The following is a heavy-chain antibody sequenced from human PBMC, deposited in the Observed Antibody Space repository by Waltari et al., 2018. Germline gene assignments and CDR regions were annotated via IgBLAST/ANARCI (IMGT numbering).Heavy chain of an antibody. CDR2: FNANSGGT. D-gene: IGHD2-21*01. CDR3: ARAVRWAYED. J-gene: IGHJ4*02. V-gene: IGHV1-2*02. CDR1: GYTFIGYY. Sequence: VQLVQSGAEVKKPGASVKVSCKASGYTFIGYYLHWVRQAPGQGLEWMGWFNANSGGTNYALKFQGRVTVTRDASISTVYMELCRLTSDDTAMYFCARAVRWAYEDWGQGTLVTVSS.